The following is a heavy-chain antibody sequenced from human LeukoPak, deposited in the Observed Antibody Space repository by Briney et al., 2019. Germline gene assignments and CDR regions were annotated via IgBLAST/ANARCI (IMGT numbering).Heavy chain of an antibody. J-gene: IGHJ6*02. V-gene: IGHV1-18*01. CDR2: ISAYNGNT. CDR3: AIIVVVPAAITQSYYYGMDV. Sequence: XXIXXVRQAPGXGLEWMGWISAYNGNTNYAQKLQGRVTMTTDTSTSTAYMELRSLRSDDTAVYYCAIIVVVPAAITQSYYYGMDVWGQGTTVTVSS. CDR1: XX. D-gene: IGHD2-2*01.